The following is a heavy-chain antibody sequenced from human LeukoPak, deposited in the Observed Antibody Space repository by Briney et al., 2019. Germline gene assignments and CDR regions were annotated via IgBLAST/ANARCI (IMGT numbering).Heavy chain of an antibody. CDR3: ARGGSSSWYLYFDY. CDR1: GGSFSGYY. D-gene: IGHD6-13*01. Sequence: PSETLSLTCAVYGGSFSGYYWSWIRQPPGKGLEWIGEINHSGSTNYNPSLKSRVTISVDTSKNQFSLKLSSVIAADTAVYYCARGGSSSWYLYFDYWGQGTLVTVSS. V-gene: IGHV4-34*01. CDR2: INHSGST. J-gene: IGHJ4*02.